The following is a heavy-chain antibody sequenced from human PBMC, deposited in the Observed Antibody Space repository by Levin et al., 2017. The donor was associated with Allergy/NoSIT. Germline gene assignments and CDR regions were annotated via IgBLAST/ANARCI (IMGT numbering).Heavy chain of an antibody. Sequence: GGSLRLSCAASGFTFDDYAMHWVRQAPGKGLEWVSGISWNSGSIGYADSVKGRFTISRDNAKNSLYLQMNSLRTEDTALYYCTRDNIGLPDAFDIWGQGTMVIVSS. V-gene: IGHV3-9*01. D-gene: IGHD3-10*01. CDR2: ISWNSGSI. CDR1: GFTFDDYA. CDR3: TRDNIGLPDAFDI. J-gene: IGHJ3*02.